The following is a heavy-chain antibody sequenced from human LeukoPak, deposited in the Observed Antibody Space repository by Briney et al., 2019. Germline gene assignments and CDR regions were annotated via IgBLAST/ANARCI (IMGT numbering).Heavy chain of an antibody. CDR3: ARERGKDSSPSYYYYYMDV. Sequence: SVKVSCKASGGTFSSYAISWVRQAPGQGLEWMGGIIPIFGTANYAQKFQGRVTITADESTSTAYMELSSLRSEDTAVYYCARERGKDSSPSYYYYYMDVWGKGTTVTVSS. CDR1: GGTFSSYA. D-gene: IGHD3-22*01. CDR2: IIPIFGTA. J-gene: IGHJ6*03. V-gene: IGHV1-69*13.